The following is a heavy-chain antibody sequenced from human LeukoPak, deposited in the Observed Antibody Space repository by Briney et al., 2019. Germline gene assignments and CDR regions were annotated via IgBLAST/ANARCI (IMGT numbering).Heavy chain of an antibody. CDR1: GFTVSSNY. Sequence: GGSLRLSCAASGFTVSSNYMSWVRQAPGKGLEWVSVIYSGGSTYYADSVKGRFTISRDNSKNTLYLQMNSLRAEDTAVYYCARGLGGSRRYFDYWGQGTLVTVSS. CDR2: IYSGGST. J-gene: IGHJ4*02. CDR3: ARGLGGSRRYFDY. V-gene: IGHV3-66*01. D-gene: IGHD2-15*01.